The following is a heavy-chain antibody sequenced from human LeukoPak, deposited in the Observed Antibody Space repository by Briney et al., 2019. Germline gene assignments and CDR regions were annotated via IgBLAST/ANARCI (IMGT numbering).Heavy chain of an antibody. D-gene: IGHD3-9*01. V-gene: IGHV3-30*02. J-gene: IGHJ4*02. CDR3: ARGTYYNTLTGFRGRILGLDY. CDR1: GFTFSSYG. Sequence: GGSLRLSCAASGFTFSSYGMHWVRQAPGKGLEWVAFIRYDGINKYYADSVKGRFTVSRDNSKNTLYLQMNSLRAEDTAIYYCARGTYYNTLTGFRGRILGLDYWGQGTLVTVSS. CDR2: IRYDGINK.